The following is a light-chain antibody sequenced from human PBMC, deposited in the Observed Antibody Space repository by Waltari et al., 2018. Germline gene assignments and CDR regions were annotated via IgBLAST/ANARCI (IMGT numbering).Light chain of an antibody. CDR3: SSYTNRATLRV. Sequence: QSALAQPASVSGSPGQSIAISCTGTSSDIGNYNYVSWYQQHPGKAPQLILYEVSDRPSGVSRRFSGSKSGNKATLTISGLQADDEADYYCSSYTNRATLRVFGTGTKVTVL. V-gene: IGLV2-14*01. J-gene: IGLJ1*01. CDR1: SSDIGNYNY. CDR2: EVS.